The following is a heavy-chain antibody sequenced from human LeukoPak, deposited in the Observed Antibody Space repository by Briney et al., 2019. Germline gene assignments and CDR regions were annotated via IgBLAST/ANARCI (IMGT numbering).Heavy chain of an antibody. D-gene: IGHD3-10*01. CDR2: INPDGSGK. J-gene: IGHJ4*02. Sequence: GESLRLSCAASGFTLSNYWMTWVRQSPGKGLEWVAIINPDGSGKYYVYSVKGRFTISRDNAKNSLYLEMSSLRAEDTAVYYCARGGHRQKEFWGQGTLVTVSS. V-gene: IGHV3-7*01. CDR1: GFTLSNYW. CDR3: ARGGHRQKEF.